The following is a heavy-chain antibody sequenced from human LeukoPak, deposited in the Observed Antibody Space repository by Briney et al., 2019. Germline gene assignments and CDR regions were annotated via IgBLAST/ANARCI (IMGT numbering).Heavy chain of an antibody. CDR3: ARFEGLVAGLDQ. CDR1: GFTFSSYG. J-gene: IGHJ5*02. Sequence: GGSLRLSCAASGFTFSSYGMHWVRQAPGKGLEWVAVIWYDGSKAYYVDSVKGRFTISRDNSKNTLYLQMNSLRVDDTGVYYCARFEGLVAGLDQWGRGTLVTVSS. D-gene: IGHD6-19*01. CDR2: IWYDGSKA. V-gene: IGHV3-33*08.